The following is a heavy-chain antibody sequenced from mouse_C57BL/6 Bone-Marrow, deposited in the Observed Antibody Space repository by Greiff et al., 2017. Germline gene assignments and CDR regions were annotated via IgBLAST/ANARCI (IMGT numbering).Heavy chain of an antibody. CDR2: IDPSDSYT. CDR1: GYTFTSSW. V-gene: IGHV1-50*01. Sequence: QFQLQQPGAELVKPGASVKLSCKASGYTFTSSWMQWAKQRPGQGLEWIGEIDPSDSYTNYNQKFKGKATLTVDTSSSTAYMQLSSLTSEDSAVYYCASHGDLYYGSPFAYWGQGTLVTVSA. D-gene: IGHD1-1*01. CDR3: ASHGDLYYGSPFAY. J-gene: IGHJ3*01.